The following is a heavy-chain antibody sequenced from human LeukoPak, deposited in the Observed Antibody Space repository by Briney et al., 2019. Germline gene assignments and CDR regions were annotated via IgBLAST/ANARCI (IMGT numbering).Heavy chain of an antibody. CDR1: AFTFSNHA. D-gene: IGHD2-15*01. V-gene: IGHV3-23*01. CDR3: ARGAWLLFYGMDV. J-gene: IGHJ6*02. Sequence: PGGSLRLSCAASAFTFSNHAMSWVRQAPGKGLEWVSGISGSGGYTYYADSVKGRFTISRDNSKNTLYLQMNSLRAEDTAVYYCARGAWLLFYGMDVWGQGTTVTVSS. CDR2: ISGSGGYT.